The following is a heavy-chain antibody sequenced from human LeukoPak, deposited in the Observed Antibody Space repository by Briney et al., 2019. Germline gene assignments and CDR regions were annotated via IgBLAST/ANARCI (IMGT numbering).Heavy chain of an antibody. CDR2: INPNSGGT. CDR3: ARSPPNDYGRQGLDY. D-gene: IGHD4-17*01. CDR1: GYTFTSYG. V-gene: IGHV1-2*02. J-gene: IGHJ4*02. Sequence: GASVKVSCKASGYTFTSYGISWVRQAPGQGLEWMGWINPNSGGTNYAQKFQGRVTMTRDTSISTVYMELSRLRSDDTAVYHCARSPPNDYGRQGLDYWGQGTLVTVSS.